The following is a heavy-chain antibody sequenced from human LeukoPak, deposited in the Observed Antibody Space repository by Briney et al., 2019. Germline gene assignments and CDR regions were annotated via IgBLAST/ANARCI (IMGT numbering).Heavy chain of an antibody. V-gene: IGHV4-4*09. Sequence: PSETLSLTCTVSGGSISSYYWSWIRQPPGKGLEWTGYIYTIGSTNYNPSLESRVTMSVDTSKNHFSLKLSSVTAADTAVYYCARTVVVTAIHYFDYWGQGTLVTVSS. J-gene: IGHJ4*02. D-gene: IGHD2-21*02. CDR1: GGSISSYY. CDR2: IYTIGST. CDR3: ARTVVVTAIHYFDY.